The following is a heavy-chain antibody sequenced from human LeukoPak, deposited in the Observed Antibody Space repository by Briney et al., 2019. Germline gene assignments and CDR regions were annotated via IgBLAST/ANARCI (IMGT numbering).Heavy chain of an antibody. CDR1: GGSISSSSYY. Sequence: PSETLSLTCTVSGGSISSSSYYWGWIRQPPGKGLEWIGSIYYSGSTYYNPSLKSRVTISVDTSKNQFSLKLSSVTAADTAVYYCARHNSPSPDYYDREADDAFDIWGQGTMVTVSS. CDR2: IYYSGST. V-gene: IGHV4-39*01. CDR3: ARHNSPSPDYYDREADDAFDI. J-gene: IGHJ3*02. D-gene: IGHD3-22*01.